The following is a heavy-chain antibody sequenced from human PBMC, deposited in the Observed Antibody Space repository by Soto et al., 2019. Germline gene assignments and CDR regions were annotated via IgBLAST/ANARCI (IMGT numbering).Heavy chain of an antibody. CDR1: GGTFSSYA. J-gene: IGHJ6*02. D-gene: IGHD1-26*01. CDR2: IIPIFGTA. Sequence: SSVEIACKXSGGTFSSYAISWVRQAPGQGLEWMGGIIPIFGTANYAQKFQGRVTITADESTSTAYMELSSLRSEDTAVYYCARGVGATYYCYGMDVWGQGTTVTVSS. V-gene: IGHV1-69*13. CDR3: ARGVGATYYCYGMDV.